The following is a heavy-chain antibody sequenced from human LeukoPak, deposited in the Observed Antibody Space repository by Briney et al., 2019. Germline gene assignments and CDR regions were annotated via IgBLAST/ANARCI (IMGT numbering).Heavy chain of an antibody. CDR2: IYSGGST. CDR3: ARLYYYYGMDV. V-gene: IGHV3-66*01. CDR1: GFTVSSNY. Sequence: GGSLILSCAASGFTVSSNYMSWVRQAPGKGLEWVSVIYSGGSTYYADSVKGRFTISRDNSKNTLYLQMNSLRAEDTAVYYCARLYYYYGMDVWGQGTTVTVS. J-gene: IGHJ6*02.